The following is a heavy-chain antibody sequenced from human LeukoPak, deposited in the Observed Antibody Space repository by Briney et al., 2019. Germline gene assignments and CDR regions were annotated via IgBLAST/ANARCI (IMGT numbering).Heavy chain of an antibody. V-gene: IGHV3-53*01. D-gene: IGHD6-19*01. CDR1: GFTFRGNY. Sequence: PGGSRRLSWAASGFTFRGNYMIWVGRAPGKGLEWVSVLHSGGKTQYADSVKGRFTISRDNFKNTLDLQMNSLRAEDTAVYYCARIGSRGWNGNDYWFFNLWGRGTLVSVSS. J-gene: IGHJ2*01. CDR2: LHSGGKT. CDR3: ARIGSRGWNGNDYWFFNL.